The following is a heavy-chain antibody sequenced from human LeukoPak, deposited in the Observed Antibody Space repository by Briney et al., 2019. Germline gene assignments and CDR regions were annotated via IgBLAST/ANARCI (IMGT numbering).Heavy chain of an antibody. V-gene: IGHV4-4*07. CDR2: IYTSGST. Sequence: SETLSLTCTVSGVSIISYYWSWIRQPAGKGLEWIGRIYTSGSTNYNPSLKSRVTISVDKSKNQFSLKLSSVTAADTAVYYCARDTDGDYLLDYWGQGTLVTVSS. D-gene: IGHD4-17*01. CDR3: ARDTDGDYLLDY. CDR1: GVSIISYY. J-gene: IGHJ4*02.